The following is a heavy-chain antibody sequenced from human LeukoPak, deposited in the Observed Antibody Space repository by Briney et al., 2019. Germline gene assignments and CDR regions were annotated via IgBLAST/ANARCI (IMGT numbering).Heavy chain of an antibody. V-gene: IGHV3-33*01. D-gene: IGHD3-10*01. CDR1: GFTFCHYG. CDR2: IWYDGSSR. CDR3: ARGLWFGEFSGFEG. Sequence: GGSLRLSCAAAGFTFCHYGMHCVRQAPGKGLEWVALIWYDGSSRYYTDSVVGRFTISRDNSKDTVSLQMNSLGAEDTAVYYCARGLWFGEFSGFEGWGQGTLVTVSS. J-gene: IGHJ4*02.